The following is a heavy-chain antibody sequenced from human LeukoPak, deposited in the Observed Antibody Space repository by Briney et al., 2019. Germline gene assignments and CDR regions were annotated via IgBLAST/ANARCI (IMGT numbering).Heavy chain of an antibody. D-gene: IGHD3-22*01. J-gene: IGHJ5*02. CDR3: ARDVDTSGHYGWFDP. CDR1: GFSLSRFW. Sequence: GMSLRLSCAPSGFSLSRFWMHRGRQAPGKGVGGVAVIWYGGNRKYYADSVKGRFTISRDTSKNTLYLQMNSLRAEDTAVYSCARDVDTSGHYGWFDPWGQGTLVTVSS. V-gene: IGHV3-33*01. CDR2: IWYGGNRK.